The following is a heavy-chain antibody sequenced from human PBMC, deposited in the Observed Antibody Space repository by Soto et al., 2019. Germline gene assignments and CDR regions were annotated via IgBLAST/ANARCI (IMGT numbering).Heavy chain of an antibody. Sequence: SQTLSLTCVISGDSASSNSAAWNWIRQSPSRGLEWLGRTYYRSKWYNDYAISVKSRITINPDTSKNQFSLQLNSVTPEDMAVYYCVRGGLERGKWNWFDPWGQGTLVTVSS. CDR2: TYYRSKWYN. J-gene: IGHJ5*02. CDR3: VRGGLERGKWNWFDP. V-gene: IGHV6-1*01. D-gene: IGHD1-1*01. CDR1: GDSASSNSAA.